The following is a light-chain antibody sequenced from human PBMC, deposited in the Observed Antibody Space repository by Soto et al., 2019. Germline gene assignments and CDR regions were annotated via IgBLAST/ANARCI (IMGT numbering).Light chain of an antibody. CDR3: QQYNNWPPLT. V-gene: IGKV3-15*01. CDR1: QSISSSY. Sequence: EIVMTQSPATLSVSPGERATLSCRASQSISSSYLAWYQQKPGQAPRLLIYGASTRATGIPARFSCSGSGTEFTLNISNLQSEDFAVYYCQQYNNWPPLTFGGGTKVEIK. CDR2: GAS. J-gene: IGKJ4*01.